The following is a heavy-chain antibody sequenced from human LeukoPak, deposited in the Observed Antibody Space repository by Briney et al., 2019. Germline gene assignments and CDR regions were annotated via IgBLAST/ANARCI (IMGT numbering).Heavy chain of an antibody. Sequence: PGGSLRLSCAASGFTFSSYAISWVRQAPGKGLEWVSAITGSGGSTYYADSVQGRFTISGDNSRNTLYLQMNSLRAEDTAVYYCAPWEPRGRYYMDVWGKGTTVTVSS. J-gene: IGHJ6*03. D-gene: IGHD1-26*01. V-gene: IGHV3-23*01. CDR1: GFTFSSYA. CDR2: ITGSGGST. CDR3: APWEPRGRYYMDV.